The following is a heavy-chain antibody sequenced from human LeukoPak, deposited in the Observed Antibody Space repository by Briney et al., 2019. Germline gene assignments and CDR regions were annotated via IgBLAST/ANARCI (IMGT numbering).Heavy chain of an antibody. D-gene: IGHD3-9*01. Sequence: ASVKVSCKASGYTFTTYGISWVRQAPGQGLDWMGWISAYNGDTIYAQNLQGRVTMTTDTSTNTAYMELRSLSSDDTAVYYRARDRQHYDILTAYPPFDNWGQGTLVTVSS. V-gene: IGHV1-18*01. CDR2: ISAYNGDT. CDR1: GYTFTTYG. CDR3: ARDRQHYDILTAYPPFDN. J-gene: IGHJ4*02.